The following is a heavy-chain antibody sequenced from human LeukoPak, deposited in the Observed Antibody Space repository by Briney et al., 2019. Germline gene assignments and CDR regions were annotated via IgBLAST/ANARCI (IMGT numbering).Heavy chain of an antibody. CDR3: AKDHPQYCSGGSCYHSIRYFDY. CDR2: IWYDGSNK. J-gene: IGHJ4*02. Sequence: GGSLRLSCAASGFTFSSYGMHWVRQAPGKGLEWVAVIWYDGSNKYYADSVKGRFTISRDNSKYTLYLQMNSLRAEDTAVYYCAKDHPQYCSGGSCYHSIRYFDYWGQGTLVTVSS. CDR1: GFTFSSYG. V-gene: IGHV3-33*06. D-gene: IGHD2-15*01.